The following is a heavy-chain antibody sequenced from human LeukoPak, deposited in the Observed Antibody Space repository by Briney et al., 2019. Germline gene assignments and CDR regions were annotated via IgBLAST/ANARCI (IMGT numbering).Heavy chain of an antibody. CDR2: IYYSGST. Sequence: PSETLSLTCTVSGGSISSYYWSWIRQPPGKGLEWIGYIYYSGSTNYNPSLKSRVTISVDTSKNQFSLKLSSVTAADTAVYYCARDTGVYDSSGYYQSDYYYYYYYGMDVWGQGTTVTVSS. D-gene: IGHD3-22*01. J-gene: IGHJ6*02. CDR1: GGSISSYY. V-gene: IGHV4-59*01. CDR3: ARDTGVYDSSGYYQSDYYYYYYYGMDV.